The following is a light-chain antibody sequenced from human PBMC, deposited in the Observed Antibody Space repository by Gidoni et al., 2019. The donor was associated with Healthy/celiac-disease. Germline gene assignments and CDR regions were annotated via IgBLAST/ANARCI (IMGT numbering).Light chain of an antibody. Sequence: MTQSPATLSVSPGERATLSCRASQSVSSNLAWYQQKPGQAPRLLIYGASTRATGIPARFSGSGSGTEFTLTSRRLQSEDFAVYYCQQYNNWPRGFGGGTKVEIK. CDR1: QSVSSN. J-gene: IGKJ4*01. V-gene: IGKV3-15*01. CDR2: GAS. CDR3: QQYNNWPRG.